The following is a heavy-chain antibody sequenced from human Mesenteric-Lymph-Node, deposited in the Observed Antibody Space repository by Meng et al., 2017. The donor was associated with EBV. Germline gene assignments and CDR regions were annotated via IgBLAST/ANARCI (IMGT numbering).Heavy chain of an antibody. Sequence: EVQLVESGGGLVQRGGSLRLSCAASGFMFSGYWMHWVRQAPGKGLEWVSRINSDGSSTICADSVKGRFTVSRDSAKNTVYLQMNSLRAEDTAVYYCARVGDISGYYHWGQGTLVTVAS. J-gene: IGHJ5*02. V-gene: IGHV3-74*01. CDR3: ARVGDISGYYH. D-gene: IGHD3-22*01. CDR1: GFMFSGYW. CDR2: INSDGSST.